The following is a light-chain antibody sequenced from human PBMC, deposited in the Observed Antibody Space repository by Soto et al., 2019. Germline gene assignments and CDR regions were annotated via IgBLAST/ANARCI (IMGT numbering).Light chain of an antibody. CDR3: QQYHRSSIT. CDR1: QSLNNE. J-gene: IGKJ5*01. CDR2: DAS. V-gene: IGKV1-5*01. Sequence: DIQMSQSLATLSASLGDRVTITCRASQSLNNELAWYQQKPGKAPNLLMYDASTLERGVPSRFSGTGSGTEFTLTISSLQPDDFATYYCQQYHRSSITFGQGTRLEIK.